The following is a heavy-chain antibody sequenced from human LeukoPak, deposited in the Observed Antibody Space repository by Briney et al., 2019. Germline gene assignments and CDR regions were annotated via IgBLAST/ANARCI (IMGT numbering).Heavy chain of an antibody. J-gene: IGHJ4*02. CDR3: ARHMGRWLQLSFDY. V-gene: IGHV4-39*01. CDR1: GGSISSSTYY. Sequence: SETLSLTCTVSGGSISSSTYYWAWIRQPPGKGLEWIGSTYYSGNTNYNPSLKSRVTMSVDTSKNQFSLKLSSVTAADTAVYYCARHMGRWLQLSFDYWGQGTLVTVSS. D-gene: IGHD5-24*01. CDR2: TYYSGNT.